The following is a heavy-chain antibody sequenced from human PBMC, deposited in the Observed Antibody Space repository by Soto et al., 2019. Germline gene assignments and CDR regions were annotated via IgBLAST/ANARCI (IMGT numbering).Heavy chain of an antibody. J-gene: IGHJ6*02. CDR2: INAGNGNT. D-gene: IGHD5-18*01. V-gene: IGHV1-3*01. CDR3: ASLRHSPSYYYYYGMDV. CDR1: GYTFTSYA. Sequence: QVQLVQSGAEVKKPGASVKVSCKASGYTFTSYAMHWVRQAPGQRLEWMGWINAGNGNTKYSQKFQGRVTITRDTSASTAYMELSSLRSEDTAVYSCASLRHSPSYYYYYGMDVWGQGTTVTVSS.